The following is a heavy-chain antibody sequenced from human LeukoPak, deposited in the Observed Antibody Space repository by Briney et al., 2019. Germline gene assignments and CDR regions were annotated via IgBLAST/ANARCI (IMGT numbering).Heavy chain of an antibody. CDR2: IYYSGNT. D-gene: IGHD3-22*01. V-gene: IGHV4-59*01. J-gene: IGHJ4*02. Sequence: SETLSLTCTVSGGSISGYYWSWIRQPPGKGLEWIGYIYYSGNTNYNPSLKSRVTISVDTSKNLFSLKLSSVTAADTAVYYCARVDYYDNSGYFLFDYWGQGTLVTVSS. CDR3: ARVDYYDNSGYFLFDY. CDR1: GGSISGYY.